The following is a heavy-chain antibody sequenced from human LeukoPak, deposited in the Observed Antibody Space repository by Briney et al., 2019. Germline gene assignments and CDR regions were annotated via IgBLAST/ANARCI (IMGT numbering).Heavy chain of an antibody. V-gene: IGHV4-59*01. CDR3: ARAAGGVVAAIDAFDI. CDR1: GGSISSYD. J-gene: IGHJ3*02. D-gene: IGHD2-15*01. CDR2: IYYSGST. Sequence: SETLSLTCTVSGGSISSYDWSWIRQPPGKGLEWIGYIYYSGSTNYNPSLKSRVTISVDTSKNQFSLKLSSVTAADTAVYYCARAAGGVVAAIDAFDIWGQGTMVTVSS.